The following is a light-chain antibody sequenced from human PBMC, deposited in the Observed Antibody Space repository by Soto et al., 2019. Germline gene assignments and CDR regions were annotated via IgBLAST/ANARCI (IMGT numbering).Light chain of an antibody. CDR1: SSDVGSYNL. CDR3: SSYAGSSTYVL. Sequence: QSALTQPASVSGSPGQSITISCTGTSSDVGSYNLVSWFQQHPGKAPKLMIYEDTKRPSGVSNRFSGSKSGNTASLTISGHQDEDEADYYCSSYAGSSTYVLFGGGTKLTVL. J-gene: IGLJ2*01. CDR2: EDT. V-gene: IGLV2-23*01.